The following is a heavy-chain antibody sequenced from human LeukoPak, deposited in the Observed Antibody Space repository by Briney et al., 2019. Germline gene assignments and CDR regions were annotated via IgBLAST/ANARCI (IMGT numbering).Heavy chain of an antibody. Sequence: ASVKVSCKTSGYTFTNYYLHWVRQAPGQGLEWMGIINPSGGSTTYAQKFQGRLTMTGDTSTSTVYMELSSLGSEDTAVYYCARSSAYYNEADIWGQGTMVTVSS. D-gene: IGHD3-9*01. CDR3: ARSSAYYNEADI. V-gene: IGHV1-46*01. CDR1: GYTFTNYY. CDR2: INPSGGST. J-gene: IGHJ3*02.